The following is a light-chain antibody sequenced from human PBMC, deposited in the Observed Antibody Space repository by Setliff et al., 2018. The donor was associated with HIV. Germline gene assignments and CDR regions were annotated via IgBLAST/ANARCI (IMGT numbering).Light chain of an antibody. Sequence: QSVLTQPASVSGSPGQSITISCTGSSSDVGNTLSVSWYQQNVGEVPKLPIYEVDRRPSGISHRFSGSKSGNTASLTISGLQVEDEADYYCCSYGSGDIWVFGGGTKVTV. CDR3: CSYGSGDIWV. J-gene: IGLJ2*01. CDR2: EVD. CDR1: SSDVGNTLS. V-gene: IGLV2-23*02.